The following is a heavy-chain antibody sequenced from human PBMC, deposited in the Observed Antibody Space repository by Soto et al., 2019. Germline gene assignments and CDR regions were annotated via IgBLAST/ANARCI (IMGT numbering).Heavy chain of an antibody. CDR3: ARGGLHSSDY. D-gene: IGHD6-13*01. J-gene: IGHJ4*02. CDR1: GGSFSGYY. CDR2: INHSGST. Sequence: SETLSLTCAVYGGSFSGYYWSWIRQPPGKGLEWIGEINHSGSTNYNPSLKSRVTISVDTSKNQFSLKLSSVTAADTAVYYCARGGLHSSDYWRQRTLVTVSS. V-gene: IGHV4-34*01.